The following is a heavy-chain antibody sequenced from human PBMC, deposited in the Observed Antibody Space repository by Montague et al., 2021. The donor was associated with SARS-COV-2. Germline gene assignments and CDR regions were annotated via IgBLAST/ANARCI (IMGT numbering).Heavy chain of an antibody. CDR2: ISYTGST. V-gene: IGHV4-39*07. CDR1: GGSISSSSYY. D-gene: IGHD4-11*01. J-gene: IGHJ4*02. Sequence: SETLSLTCTVSGGSISSSSYYWGWIRRPPGKGLEWIGSISYTGSTYHNPSLKSRVTMSVDTSKNQFSLKLNSVTAADTAVYYCARSGDPGTTVTYLYWGQGTLVTVSS. CDR3: ARSGDPGTTVTYLY.